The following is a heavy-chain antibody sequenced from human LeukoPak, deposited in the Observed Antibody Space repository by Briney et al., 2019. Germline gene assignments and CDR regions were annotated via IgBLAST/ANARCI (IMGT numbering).Heavy chain of an antibody. D-gene: IGHD6-25*01. CDR2: FDPEDGET. CDR3: AVSLTTGGCYGMDV. V-gene: IGHV1-24*01. J-gene: IGHJ6*02. Sequence: VASVKVSCKVSGYTLTELSLHWVRQAPGKGLEWMGRFDPEDGETIYARKFQGRVTMTEDTSTDTAYMELSSLRSEDTAVYFCAVSLTTGGCYGMDVWGQGTTVTVSS. CDR1: GYTLTELS.